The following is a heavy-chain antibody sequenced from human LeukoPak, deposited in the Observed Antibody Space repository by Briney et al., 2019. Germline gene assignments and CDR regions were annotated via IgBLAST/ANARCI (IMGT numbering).Heavy chain of an antibody. V-gene: IGHV4-39*01. CDR2: IHYSENT. D-gene: IGHD3-3*01. CDR1: GGSISSGTYH. Sequence: SETLSLTCTVSGGSISSGTYHWGWIRQPPGKGLEWIASIHYSENTYYNPSLKSRVTISLDTSKNQFSLKLSSVTAADTAVYYCASRPLRFLEWLGWGQGTLLTVSS. J-gene: IGHJ4*02. CDR3: ASRPLRFLEWLG.